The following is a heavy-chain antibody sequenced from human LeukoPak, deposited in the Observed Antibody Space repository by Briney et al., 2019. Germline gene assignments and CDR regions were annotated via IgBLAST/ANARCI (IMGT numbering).Heavy chain of an antibody. CDR3: ARQAAQTYDY. J-gene: IGHJ4*02. CDR1: GGSISRSSYH. Sequence: SETLSLTCTVSGGSISRSSYHWGWIRQPPGKGLEYIGNIYYSGSTDYNPSLKSRVTISVDMSKDQFSLKRSSVTAADTAVYYCARQAAQTYDYWGQGTLVTVSS. CDR2: IYYSGST. V-gene: IGHV4-39*01.